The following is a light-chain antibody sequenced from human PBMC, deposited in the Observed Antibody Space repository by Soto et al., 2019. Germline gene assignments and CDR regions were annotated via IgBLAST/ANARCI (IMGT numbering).Light chain of an antibody. V-gene: IGKV3-15*01. CDR1: QSVTSD. J-gene: IGKJ1*01. CDR3: QQYNDWPLT. CDR2: GAF. Sequence: EIVMTQSPGTLSLSPGDRATLSCRASQSVTSDYLAWYQQKPGQAPSLLIYGAFTRATGIPARFSGTGSGTEFTLTISSLQSEDFALYYCQQYNDWPLTFGQGTKVDIK.